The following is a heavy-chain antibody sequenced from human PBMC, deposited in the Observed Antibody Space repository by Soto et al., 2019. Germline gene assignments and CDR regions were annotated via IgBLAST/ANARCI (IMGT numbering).Heavy chain of an antibody. CDR3: ARALVPAATYYYYGMDV. Sequence: XQLVXSXAEVKKPGSSVKVSCKASGGTFSSYAISWVRQAPGQGLEWMGGIIPIFGTANYAQKFQGRVTITADESTSTAYMELSSLRSEDTAVYYCARALVPAATYYYYGMDVWGQGTTVTVSS. V-gene: IGHV1-69*12. D-gene: IGHD2-2*01. CDR1: GGTFSSYA. CDR2: IIPIFGTA. J-gene: IGHJ6*02.